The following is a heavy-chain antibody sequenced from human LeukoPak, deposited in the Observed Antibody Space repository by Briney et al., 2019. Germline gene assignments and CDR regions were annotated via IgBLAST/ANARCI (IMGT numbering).Heavy chain of an antibody. Sequence: AGGSLRLSCTVSGFTVSSNSMSWVRQAPGKGLEWVSFIYSDNTHYSDSVKGRFTISRDNSKNTLYLQMNSLRADDTAVYYCARAQYYDILTGFDYWGQGTLVTVSS. D-gene: IGHD3-9*01. J-gene: IGHJ4*02. CDR2: IYSDNT. V-gene: IGHV3-53*01. CDR3: ARAQYYDILTGFDY. CDR1: GFTVSSNS.